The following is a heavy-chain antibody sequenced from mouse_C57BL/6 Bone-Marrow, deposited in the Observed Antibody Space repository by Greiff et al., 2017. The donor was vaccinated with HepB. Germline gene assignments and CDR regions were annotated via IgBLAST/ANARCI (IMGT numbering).Heavy chain of an antibody. CDR3: PRFYYVSTYGY. J-gene: IGHJ2*02. CDR1: GYAFSSSW. Sequence: VQLQQSGPELVKPGASVKISCKASGYAFSSSWMNWVKQRPGKGLEWIGRIYPGDGDTNYNGKFKGKATLTADKSSSTAYMQLSSLTSEDSAVSFCPRFYYVSTYGYWGQGTSLTVSS. V-gene: IGHV1-82*01. CDR2: IYPGDGDT. D-gene: IGHD1-1*01.